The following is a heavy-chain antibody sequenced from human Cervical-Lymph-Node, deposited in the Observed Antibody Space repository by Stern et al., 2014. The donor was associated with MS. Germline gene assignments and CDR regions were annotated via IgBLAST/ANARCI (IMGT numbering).Heavy chain of an antibody. CDR3: ARTYYYGSGSFHDHTPLDY. CDR1: GGTFSSYA. V-gene: IGHV1-69*01. D-gene: IGHD3-10*01. J-gene: IGHJ4*02. Sequence: QVQLVESGAEVKKPGSSVKVSCKASGGTFSSYAISWVRQAPGQGLEWLGGIIPIFGTANYAQKFQGRVTITADESTSTAYMELSSLRSEDTAVYYCARTYYYGSGSFHDHTPLDYWGQGTLVTVSS. CDR2: IIPIFGTA.